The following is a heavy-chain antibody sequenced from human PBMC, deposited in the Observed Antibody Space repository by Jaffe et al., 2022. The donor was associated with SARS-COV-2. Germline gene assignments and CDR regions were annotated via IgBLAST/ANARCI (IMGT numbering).Heavy chain of an antibody. D-gene: IGHD4-17*01. CDR1: GYTFTSYG. V-gene: IGHV1-18*01. CDR2: ISAYNGNT. CDR3: ARDHINGDYAFIFPILNWFDP. J-gene: IGHJ5*02. Sequence: QVQLVQSGAEVKKPGASVKVSCKASGYTFTSYGISWVRQAPGQGLEWMGWISAYNGNTNYAQKLQGRVTMTTDTSTSTAYMELRSLRSDDTAVYYCARDHINGDYAFIFPILNWFDPWGQGTLVTVSS.